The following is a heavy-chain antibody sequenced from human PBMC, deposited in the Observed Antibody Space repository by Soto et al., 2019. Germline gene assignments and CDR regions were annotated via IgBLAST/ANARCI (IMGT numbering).Heavy chain of an antibody. J-gene: IGHJ6*03. CDR1: GFTFSDYY. V-gene: IGHV3-11*01. Sequence: QVQLVESGGGLVQPGGALRLSCAASGFTFSDYYMSWILQAPGKGLALVAYIRSNGSTVYYADSVTSRLTISRDNAQNSLYLQMNSMRAEYTAVYYGARVGDEWGYYYYMDVWGKGTTVTVSS. CDR3: ARVGDEWGYYYYMDV. CDR2: IRSNGSTV. D-gene: IGHD3-16*01.